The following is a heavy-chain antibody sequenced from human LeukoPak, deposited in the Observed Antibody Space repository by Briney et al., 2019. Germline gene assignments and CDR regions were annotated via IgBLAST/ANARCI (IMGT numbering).Heavy chain of an antibody. V-gene: IGHV1-69*05. CDR1: GGTFSSYA. J-gene: IGHJ4*02. CDR2: IIPIFGTA. CDR3: AREIAAAGTYFDY. D-gene: IGHD6-13*01. Sequence: SVKVSYKASGGTFSSYAISWVRQAPGQGLEWMGRIIPIFGTANYAQKFQGRVTITTDESTSTAYMELSSLRSEDTAVYYCAREIAAAGTYFDYWGQGTLVTVSS.